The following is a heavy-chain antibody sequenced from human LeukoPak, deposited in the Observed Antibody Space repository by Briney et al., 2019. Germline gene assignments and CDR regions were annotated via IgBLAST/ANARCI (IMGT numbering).Heavy chain of an antibody. CDR2: IKADGSDK. J-gene: IGHJ4*02. Sequence: GGSLRLSCAASGFTFSSYWMTWVRQAPGRGLEWVATIKADGSDKYYVNSVKGRLTISRDNAKNSLSLQMNSLRAEDTAVYYCARGGLWGGDYWGQGTLVTVSS. CDR3: ARGGLWGGDY. CDR1: GFTFSSYW. V-gene: IGHV3-7*01. D-gene: IGHD3-16*01.